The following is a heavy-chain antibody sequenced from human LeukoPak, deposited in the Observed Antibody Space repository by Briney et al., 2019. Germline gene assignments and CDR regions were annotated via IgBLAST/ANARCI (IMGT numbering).Heavy chain of an antibody. D-gene: IGHD6-19*01. Sequence: SETLSLTCTVSGGSISSYYWGWIRQPPGKGLEWIGSIYYSGSTYYNPSLKSRVTISVDTSKNQFSLKLSSVTAADTAVYYCARQSITAVAGTQYFNYWGQGTLVTVSS. CDR3: ARQSITAVAGTQYFNY. CDR1: GGSISSYY. V-gene: IGHV4-39*01. J-gene: IGHJ4*02. CDR2: IYYSGST.